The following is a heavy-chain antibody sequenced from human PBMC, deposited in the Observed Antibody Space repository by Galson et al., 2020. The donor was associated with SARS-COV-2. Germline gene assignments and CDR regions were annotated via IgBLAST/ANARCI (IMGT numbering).Heavy chain of an antibody. V-gene: IGHV3-23*01. J-gene: IGHJ3*02. CDR2: ISGSGRTT. CDR1: GFAFSTYA. CDR3: AKVRSGVAASGAFDI. Sequence: GESLKISCAASGFAFSTYAMTWVRQAPGKGLEWVSTISGSGRTTYYTDSVKGRFTISRDKSKVTVYLEMNSLGAEDTAIYYCAKVRSGVAASGAFDIWGLGTMVTVSS. D-gene: IGHD2-15*01.